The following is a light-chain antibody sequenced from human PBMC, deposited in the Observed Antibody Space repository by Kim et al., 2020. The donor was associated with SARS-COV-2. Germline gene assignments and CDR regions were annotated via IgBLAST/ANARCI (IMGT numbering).Light chain of an antibody. J-gene: IGLJ2*01. CDR3: QSYDSSLSGSV. CDR1: SSNIGAGYD. CDR2: GNS. Sequence: SVLTQPPSVSGAPGQRVTISCTGSSSNIGAGYDVHWYQQLPGTAPKLLIYGNSNRPSGVPDRFSGSKSGTSASLAITGLQAEDEADYYRQSYDSSLSGSVSGGGTKRT. V-gene: IGLV1-40*01.